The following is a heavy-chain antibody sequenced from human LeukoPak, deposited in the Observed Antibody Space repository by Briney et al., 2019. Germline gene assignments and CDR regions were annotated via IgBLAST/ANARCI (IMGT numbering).Heavy chain of an antibody. V-gene: IGHV4-34*01. CDR3: ARRLKRMLRGLIRGNSDYYYHFYMDV. J-gene: IGHJ6*03. D-gene: IGHD3-10*01. CDR2: INQSGST. Sequence: PSETLSLTCAVYDGSFSGYSWGWIRQPPGKGLEWIGEINQSGSTNHNPSLKSRVSISLDTSKNQFSLKLSSVTAADTAVYYCARRLKRMLRGLIRGNSDYYYHFYMDVWGKGTTVTISS. CDR1: DGSFSGYS.